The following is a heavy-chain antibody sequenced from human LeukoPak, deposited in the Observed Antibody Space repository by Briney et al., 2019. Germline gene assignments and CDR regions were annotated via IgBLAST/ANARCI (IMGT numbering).Heavy chain of an antibody. J-gene: IGHJ5*02. CDR3: ARKTYYYDTSPAGWFDT. CDR2: INQDGDTK. Sequence: GGSLRLSCAASGFTFSNYWMSWVRQAPGKGLEGVANINQDGDTKNYVDSVQGRFTISRDNAKNSLFLQMNSLRAEDTATYHCARKTYYYDTSPAGWFDTWGQGTLATVSS. CDR1: GFTFSNYW. V-gene: IGHV3-7*01. D-gene: IGHD3-22*01.